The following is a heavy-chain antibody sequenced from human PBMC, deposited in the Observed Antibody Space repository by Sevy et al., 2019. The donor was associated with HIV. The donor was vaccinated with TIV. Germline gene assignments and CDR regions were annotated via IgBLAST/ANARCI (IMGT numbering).Heavy chain of an antibody. CDR2: IKQDGRVK. CDR3: ARGTYYYDSGGYYHDAFDL. D-gene: IGHD3-22*01. CDR1: GFTFSSYW. V-gene: IGHV3-7*03. J-gene: IGHJ3*01. Sequence: GGSLRLSCVASSGFTFSSYWMSWVRQAPGKGLEWVANIKQDGRVKYYVDSVRGRFANYRDNAKNALYLQMNTLRADDTALYYCARGTYYYDSGGYYHDAFDLWGQGTMVTVS.